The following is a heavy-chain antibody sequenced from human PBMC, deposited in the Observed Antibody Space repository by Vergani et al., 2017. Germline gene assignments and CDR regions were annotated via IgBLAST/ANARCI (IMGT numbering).Heavy chain of an antibody. V-gene: IGHV3-23*04. D-gene: IGHD5-24*01. J-gene: IGHJ4*02. Sequence: VHLVESGGGVVQPGRSLRLSCVVSGFTSSYYGMHWVRQGHGQGLEWVSSIKNTGDSTHYADSVKGRFTISRDNSKNTLYLQMNSLRVEDTAVYYCGRVSDNYNWGQGTLVTVSS. CDR1: GFTSSYYG. CDR3: GRVSDNYN. CDR2: IKNTGDST.